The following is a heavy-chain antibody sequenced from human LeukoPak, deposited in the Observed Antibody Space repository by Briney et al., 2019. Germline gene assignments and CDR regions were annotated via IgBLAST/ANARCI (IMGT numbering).Heavy chain of an antibody. D-gene: IGHD6-19*01. Sequence: GGSLRLSCAASGFTFGSYAMSWVRQAPGKGLEWVSSISSSSSYIYYADSVKGRFTISRDNAKNSLYLQMNSLRAEDTAVYYCARDGQWLVGYFDYWGQGTLVTVSS. CDR3: ARDGQWLVGYFDY. J-gene: IGHJ4*02. V-gene: IGHV3-21*01. CDR1: GFTFGSYA. CDR2: ISSSSSYI.